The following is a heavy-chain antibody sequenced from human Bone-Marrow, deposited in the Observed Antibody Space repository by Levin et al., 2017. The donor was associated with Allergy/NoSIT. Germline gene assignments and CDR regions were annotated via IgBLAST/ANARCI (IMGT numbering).Heavy chain of an antibody. CDR3: ARGPLGYCISTSCYGEVYYYYGMDV. Sequence: GESLKISCKASGYTFTSYGISWVRQAPGQGLEWMGWISAYNGNTNYAQKLQGRVTMTTDTSTSTAYMELRSLRSDDTAVYYCARGPLGYCISTSCYGEVYYYYGMDVWGQGTTVTVSS. CDR2: ISAYNGNT. V-gene: IGHV1-18*01. CDR1: GYTFTSYG. J-gene: IGHJ6*02. D-gene: IGHD2-2*01.